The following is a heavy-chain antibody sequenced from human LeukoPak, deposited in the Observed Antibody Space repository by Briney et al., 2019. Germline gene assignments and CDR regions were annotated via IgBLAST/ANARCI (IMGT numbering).Heavy chain of an antibody. D-gene: IGHD6-13*01. Sequence: GGSLRLSCAASGFTFSSYSLNWVRQAPGKGLEWVSYISGSSSIINYADSVKGRFTIYRDNAKNSLFLQMNSLRAEDTAVYYCAKDRAQQLVLDFWGQGTLVTVSS. V-gene: IGHV3-48*01. J-gene: IGHJ4*02. CDR2: ISGSSSII. CDR3: AKDRAQQLVLDF. CDR1: GFTFSSYS.